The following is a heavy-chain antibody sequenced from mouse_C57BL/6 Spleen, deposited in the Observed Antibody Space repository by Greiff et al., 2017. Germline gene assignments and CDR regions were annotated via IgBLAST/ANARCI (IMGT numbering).Heavy chain of an antibody. D-gene: IGHD3-3*01. CDR1: GFTFSAYY. Sequence: DVQLVESEGGLVQPGSSMKLSCTASGFTFSAYYMAWVRQVPEKCLEWVANSNYDGSSTYYLDSLKSRFIISRDNAKYILYLQMSCLESEDTATYYWARDGGTGFAYWGQGTLVTVSA. V-gene: IGHV5-16*01. J-gene: IGHJ3*01. CDR2: SNYDGSST. CDR3: ARDGGTGFAY.